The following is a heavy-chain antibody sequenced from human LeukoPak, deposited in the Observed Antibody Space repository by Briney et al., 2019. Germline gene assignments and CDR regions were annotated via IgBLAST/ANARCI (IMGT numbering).Heavy chain of an antibody. D-gene: IGHD1-26*01. Sequence: PGGSLRLSCAASGFTFSSNAMSWVRQAPGKGLEWVSSISGSGGSTYYADSVKGRFTISRDNSKNTLYLQMNSLRAEDTAVYYCARGESGSYYVFDYWGQGTLVTVSS. CDR1: GFTFSSNA. V-gene: IGHV3-23*01. CDR2: ISGSGGST. CDR3: ARGESGSYYVFDY. J-gene: IGHJ4*02.